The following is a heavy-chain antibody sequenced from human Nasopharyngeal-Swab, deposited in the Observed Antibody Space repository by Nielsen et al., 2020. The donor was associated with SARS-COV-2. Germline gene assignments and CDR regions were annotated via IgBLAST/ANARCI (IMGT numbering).Heavy chain of an antibody. CDR3: ARDREVVVVAATNNWFDP. CDR2: INPSGGST. V-gene: IGHV1-46*01. CDR1: GYTFTSYY. D-gene: IGHD2-15*01. Sequence: ASVKVSCKASGYTFTSYYMHWVRQAPGQGLEWMGIINPSGGSTSYAQKFQGRVTMTRDGSTSTVYMELSSLRSEDTAVYYCARDREVVVVAATNNWFDPWGQGTLVTVSS. J-gene: IGHJ5*02.